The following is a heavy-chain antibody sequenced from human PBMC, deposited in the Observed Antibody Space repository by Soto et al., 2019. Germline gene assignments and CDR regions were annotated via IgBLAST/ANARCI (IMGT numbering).Heavy chain of an antibody. D-gene: IGHD3-3*01. V-gene: IGHV4-61*01. CDR3: ARARFLEWLLTPGYYYYYGMDV. CDR2: IYYSGST. Sequence: SETLSLTCTVSGGSVSSGSYYWSWIRQPPGKGLEWIGYIYYSGSTNYNPYLKSRVTISVDTSKNQFSLKLSSVTAADTAVYYCARARFLEWLLTPGYYYYYGMDVWGQGTTVTVSS. CDR1: GGSVSSGSYY. J-gene: IGHJ6*02.